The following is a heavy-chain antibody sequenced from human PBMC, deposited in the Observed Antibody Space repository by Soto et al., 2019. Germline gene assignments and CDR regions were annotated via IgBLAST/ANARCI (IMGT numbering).Heavy chain of an antibody. CDR3: ARGREQWLDFDAFGI. V-gene: IGHV3-33*08. CDR2: IWYDGSNK. J-gene: IGHJ3*02. Sequence: PGGSLRLSCAASGFTFSSYGMHWVRQAPGKGLEWVAVIWYDGSNKYYADSVKGRFTISRDNSKNTLYLQMNSLRAEDTAVYYCARGREQWLDFDAFGIWGQGTMVTVSS. CDR1: GFTFSSYG. D-gene: IGHD6-19*01.